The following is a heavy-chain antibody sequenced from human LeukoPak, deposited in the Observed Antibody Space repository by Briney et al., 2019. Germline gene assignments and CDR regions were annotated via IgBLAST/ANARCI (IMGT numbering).Heavy chain of an antibody. CDR2: IFYSGST. J-gene: IGHJ6*03. V-gene: IGHV4-39*07. CDR3: ARGYCSGGSCYSYYYYNYMDV. D-gene: IGHD2-15*01. Sequence: SETLSLTCTVSGGSISSSSYYWGWIRQPPGKGLEWIGSIFYSGSTYYNPSLKSRVTISVDTSKNQFSLKLSSVAAADTAVYYCARGYCSGGSCYSYYYYNYMDVWGKGTTVTVSS. CDR1: GGSISSSSYY.